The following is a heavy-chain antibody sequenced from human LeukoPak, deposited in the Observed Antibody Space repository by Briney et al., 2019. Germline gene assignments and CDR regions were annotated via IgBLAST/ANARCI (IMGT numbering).Heavy chain of an antibody. V-gene: IGHV3-9*03. CDR2: ISWNGVSI. CDR1: GFTFDDYA. J-gene: IGHJ3*02. Sequence: GGSLRLSCAASGFTFDDYAMHWVRQAPGKGLEWGSGISWNGVSIAYADSVKGRFTISRDNAKNSLYLQMNSLRAEDMALCHCAKDMVYQLLVGDAFDIWGQGTMVTVSS. D-gene: IGHD2-2*01. CDR3: AKDMVYQLLVGDAFDI.